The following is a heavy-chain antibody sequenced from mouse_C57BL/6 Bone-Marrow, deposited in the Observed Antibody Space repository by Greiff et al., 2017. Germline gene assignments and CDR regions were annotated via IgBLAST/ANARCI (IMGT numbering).Heavy chain of an antibody. CDR1: GFTFSSYA. J-gene: IGHJ4*01. CDR2: ISDGGSYT. V-gene: IGHV5-4*01. CDR3: ARGGLRRGYYYAMDY. Sequence: EVQRVESGGGLVKPGGSLKLSCAASGFTFSSYAMSWVRQTPEKRLEWVATISDGGSYTYYPDNVKGRFTISRDHAKNNLYLQMSHLKSEDTAMYYCARGGLRRGYYYAMDYWGQGTSVTVSS. D-gene: IGHD2-4*01.